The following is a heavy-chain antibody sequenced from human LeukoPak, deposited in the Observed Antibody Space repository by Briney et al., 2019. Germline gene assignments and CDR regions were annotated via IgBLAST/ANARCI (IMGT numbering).Heavy chain of an antibody. Sequence: GASVKVSCKASGYTFTGYYMHWVRQAPGQGLEWMGWINPNSSGTNYAQKFQGRVTMTRDTSISTAYMELSRLRSDDTAVYYCARNLWFGESSDAFDIWGQGTMVTVSS. D-gene: IGHD3-10*01. CDR2: INPNSSGT. CDR1: GYTFTGYY. CDR3: ARNLWFGESSDAFDI. J-gene: IGHJ3*02. V-gene: IGHV1-2*02.